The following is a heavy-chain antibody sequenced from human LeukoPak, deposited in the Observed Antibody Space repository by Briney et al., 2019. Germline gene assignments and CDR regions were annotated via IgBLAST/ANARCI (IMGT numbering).Heavy chain of an antibody. D-gene: IGHD6-19*01. V-gene: IGHV3-21*01. CDR1: GFTFSSYS. CDR3: ARDYSSGWYFDY. CDR2: ISSSSSYI. Sequence: GGSLRLSCAASGFTFSSYSMNWVRQAPGKGLEWVSSISSSSSYIYYADSVKGRFTISRDNAKNSLYLQMSSLRAEDTAVYYCARDYSSGWYFDYWGQGTLVTVSS. J-gene: IGHJ4*02.